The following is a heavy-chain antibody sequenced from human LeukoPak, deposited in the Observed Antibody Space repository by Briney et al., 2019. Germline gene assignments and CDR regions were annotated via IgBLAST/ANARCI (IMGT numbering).Heavy chain of an antibody. J-gene: IGHJ3*02. CDR3: ARDEADYYDSSGFFFDAFDI. Sequence: GRSLRLSCAASGFTFDDYAMHWVRQAPGKGLEWVSGISWNSGSIGYADSVKGRFTISRDNAKNSVYLQMNSLRAEDTAVYYCARDEADYYDSSGFFFDAFDIWGQGTGVTVSS. CDR1: GFTFDDYA. CDR2: ISWNSGSI. D-gene: IGHD3-22*01. V-gene: IGHV3-9*01.